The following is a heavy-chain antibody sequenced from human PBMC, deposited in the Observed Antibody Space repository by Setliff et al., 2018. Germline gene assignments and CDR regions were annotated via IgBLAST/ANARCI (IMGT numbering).Heavy chain of an antibody. Sequence: LSETLSLTCTVSGASVRSHYWSWIRQPPGKGLEWIGFIFYSGDTKSNPSLKSRVTMSVDTSKNQFSLKLSSVTAADTAVYYCARDRTYYGSGTYTRWFDYWGQGTLVTVSS. J-gene: IGHJ4*02. V-gene: IGHV4-59*02. CDR1: GASVRSHY. CDR2: IFYSGDT. D-gene: IGHD3-10*01. CDR3: ARDRTYYGSGTYTRWFDY.